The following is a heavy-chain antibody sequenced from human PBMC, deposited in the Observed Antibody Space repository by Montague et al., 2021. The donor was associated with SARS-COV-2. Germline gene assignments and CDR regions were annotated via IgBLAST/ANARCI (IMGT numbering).Heavy chain of an antibody. Sequence: PALVKPPQTFTLICSFSGFTLDTRGACVAWIRQPPGKALERLGTXYWXDGNHYNSSLKSRLSMSKDTSKNQVVPMLTDVDPADTATYFCAYREEDNNGYSWFDPWGQGTLVTVSS. V-gene: IGHV2-5*01. CDR3: AYREEDNNGYSWFDP. D-gene: IGHD5-12*01. J-gene: IGHJ5*02. CDR2: XYWXDGN. CDR1: GFTLDTRGAC.